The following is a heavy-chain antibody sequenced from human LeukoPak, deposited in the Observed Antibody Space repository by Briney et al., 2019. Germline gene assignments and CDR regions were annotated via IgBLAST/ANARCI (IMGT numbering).Heavy chain of an antibody. Sequence: PGGSLRLSCAASGFTFSNHAMTWVRQAPGKGLELVSAIVCDGRGTDYADSVKGRFTIPRDNSKNTLYLEVNSLRAEDTARYYCARRVGGTPDYWGPGTVVTVSS. CDR3: ARRVGGTPDY. V-gene: IGHV3-23*01. J-gene: IGHJ4*02. CDR1: GFTFSNHA. CDR2: IVCDGRGT. D-gene: IGHD1-26*01.